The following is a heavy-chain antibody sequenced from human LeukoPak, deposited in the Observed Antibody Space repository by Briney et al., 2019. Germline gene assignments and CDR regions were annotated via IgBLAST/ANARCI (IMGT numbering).Heavy chain of an antibody. Sequence: GGSLRLSCAASGFTFSSFAMGWVRQAPGKGLEWVSAISGSSSTIYHADSVKGRFTISRDNSKNTLYLQMNSLRAEDTALYYCAKDPGFYYDSGGYSVYWGQGALVTVSS. CDR2: ISGSSSTI. D-gene: IGHD3-22*01. CDR1: GFTFSSFA. J-gene: IGHJ4*02. CDR3: AKDPGFYYDSGGYSVY. V-gene: IGHV3-23*01.